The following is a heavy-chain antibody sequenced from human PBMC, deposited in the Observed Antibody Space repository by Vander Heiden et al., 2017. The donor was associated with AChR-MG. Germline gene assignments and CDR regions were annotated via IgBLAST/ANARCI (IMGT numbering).Heavy chain of an antibody. CDR3: ARETGYYGSGSYLYWFDP. CDR2: IIPIFGTA. CDR1: GGTFSSYA. D-gene: IGHD3-10*01. V-gene: IGHV1-69*06. Sequence: QVQLVQSGAEVKKPGSSVKVSCKASGGTFSSYAISWVRQAPGQGLEWMGGIIPIFGTANYAQKFQGRVTITADKSTSTAYMELSSLRSEDTAVYYCARETGYYGSGSYLYWFDPWGQGTLVTVSS. J-gene: IGHJ5*02.